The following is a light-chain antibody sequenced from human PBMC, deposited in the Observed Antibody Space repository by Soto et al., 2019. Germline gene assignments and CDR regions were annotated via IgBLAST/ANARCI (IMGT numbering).Light chain of an antibody. J-gene: IGKJ1*01. CDR2: AAS. CDR3: QQSYSTPWT. CDR1: QSISSY. V-gene: IGKV1-39*01. Sequence: DIQMTQSPSSLSASVGDRVTITCRASQSISSYLNWYQQKPGQAPKLLIYAASILQSGVPSRFSGSGSGTDFTLTISSLQPEDFATYYCQQSYSTPWTFGQGTKVEIK.